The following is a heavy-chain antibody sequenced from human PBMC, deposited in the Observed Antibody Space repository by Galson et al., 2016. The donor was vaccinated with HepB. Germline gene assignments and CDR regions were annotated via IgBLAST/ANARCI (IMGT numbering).Heavy chain of an antibody. Sequence: SVKVSCKASGGTFSSYTINWVRQATGQGLEWMGGIIPVFDTASYAQKFQGRVTITADESTTTAYLELSSLRSEDTAVYYCARDVRGSYLASGLAIDHWGQGTLVTVSS. J-gene: IGHJ4*02. CDR1: GGTFSSYT. CDR2: IIPVFDTA. V-gene: IGHV1-69*13. D-gene: IGHD1-26*01. CDR3: ARDVRGSYLASGLAIDH.